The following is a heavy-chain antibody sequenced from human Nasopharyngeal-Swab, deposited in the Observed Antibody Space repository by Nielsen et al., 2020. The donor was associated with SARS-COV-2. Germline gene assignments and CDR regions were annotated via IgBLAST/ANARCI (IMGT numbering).Heavy chain of an antibody. CDR3: ARARTAMVRAPFDY. Sequence: SLKISCAASGFTFDDYAMHWVRQAPGEGLEWVSGISWNSGSIGYADSVKGRFTISRDSAKNSLYLQMNSLRAEDTAVYYCARARTAMVRAPFDYWGQGTLVTVSS. V-gene: IGHV3-9*01. D-gene: IGHD3-10*01. J-gene: IGHJ4*02. CDR2: ISWNSGSI. CDR1: GFTFDDYA.